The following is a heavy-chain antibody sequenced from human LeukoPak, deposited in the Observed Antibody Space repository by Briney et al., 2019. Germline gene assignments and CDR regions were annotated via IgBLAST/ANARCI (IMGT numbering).Heavy chain of an antibody. Sequence: GESLKISCRGSGYSFPNYWIGWVRQLPGKGLEYVGVVYPADSDATYSPSFQGQVTFSADKSTDTAYLQWSSLKASDTSMYYCARRGTWHFDLWGRGTLVTVSS. CDR2: VYPADSDA. CDR3: ARRGTWHFDL. D-gene: IGHD3/OR15-3a*01. CDR1: GYSFPNYW. V-gene: IGHV5-51*01. J-gene: IGHJ2*01.